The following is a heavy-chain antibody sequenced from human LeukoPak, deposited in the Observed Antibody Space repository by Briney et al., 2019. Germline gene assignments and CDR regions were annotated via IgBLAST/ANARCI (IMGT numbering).Heavy chain of an antibody. CDR1: GFTFSSYS. CDR3: ARIRIAAAGADY. CDR2: IKQDGSEK. Sequence: PGGSLRLSCAASGFTFSSYSMNWVRQAPGKGLEWVANIKQDGSEKYYVDSVKGRFTISRDNAKNSLYLQMNSLRAEDTAVYYCARIRIAAAGADYWGQGTLGTVSS. D-gene: IGHD6-13*01. V-gene: IGHV3-7*04. J-gene: IGHJ4*02.